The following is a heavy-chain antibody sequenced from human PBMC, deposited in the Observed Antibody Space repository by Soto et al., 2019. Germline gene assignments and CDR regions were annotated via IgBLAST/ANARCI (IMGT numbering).Heavy chain of an antibody. CDR1: GFTFSSSS. J-gene: IGHJ4*02. CDR2: IVVDSGKT. D-gene: IGHD3-22*01. V-gene: IGHV1-58*02. Sequence: GASVKVSCKAPGFTFSSSSMQWVRQARGQRLEWIGWIVVDSGKTNYSQNFQGRVTITRDMSTGTTYMELSSLRSEDTAVYFCAALRLDSSGFPYWGQGTLVT. CDR3: AALRLDSSGFPY.